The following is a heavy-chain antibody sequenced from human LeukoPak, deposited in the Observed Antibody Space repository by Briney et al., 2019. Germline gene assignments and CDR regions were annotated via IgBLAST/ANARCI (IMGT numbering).Heavy chain of an antibody. J-gene: IGHJ4*02. CDR3: ARDSAGSGSYVGYFEY. D-gene: IGHD3-10*01. CDR2: ISSSGSTI. CDR1: GFTFSSYE. V-gene: IGHV3-48*03. Sequence: GGSLRLSCAASGFTFSSYEMNWVRQAPGEGLEWVSYISSSGSTIYYADSVKGRFTISRDNAKNSLYLQMNSLRAEDTAVYYCARDSAGSGSYVGYFEYWGQGTLVTVSS.